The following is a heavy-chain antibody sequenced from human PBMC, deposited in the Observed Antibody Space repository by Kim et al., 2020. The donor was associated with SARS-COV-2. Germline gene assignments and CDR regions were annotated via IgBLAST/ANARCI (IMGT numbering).Heavy chain of an antibody. D-gene: IGHD3-3*01. CDR2: IGTAGDT. J-gene: IGHJ4*02. CDR3: ARGRGITGFDY. Sequence: GGSLRLSCAASGFTFSSYDMHWVRQATGKGLEWVSAIGTAGDTYYPGSVKGRFTISRENAKNSLYLQMNSLRAGDTAVYYCARGRGITGFDYWGQGTLVTVSS. V-gene: IGHV3-13*01. CDR1: GFTFSSYD.